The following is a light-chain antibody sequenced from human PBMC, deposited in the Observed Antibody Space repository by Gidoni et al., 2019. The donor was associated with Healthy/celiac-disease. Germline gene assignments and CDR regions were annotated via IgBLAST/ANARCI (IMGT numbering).Light chain of an antibody. Sequence: EIVLTQSPGTLSLSPGERATLSCRASQSVSSSYLAWYQQKPGQAPRHLIYGASSRATGIPDRCSGSGSGTDFTLTISRLEPEDFAVYYGQQYGSSPITFGQXTRLEIK. CDR2: GAS. V-gene: IGKV3-20*01. J-gene: IGKJ5*01. CDR1: QSVSSSY. CDR3: QQYGSSPIT.